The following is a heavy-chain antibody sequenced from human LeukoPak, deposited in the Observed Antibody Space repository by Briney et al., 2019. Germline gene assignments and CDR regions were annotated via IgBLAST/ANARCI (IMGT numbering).Heavy chain of an antibody. CDR3: ARAVGNWYDP. D-gene: IGHD2-15*01. Sequence: GGSLRLSCAASGFTFSSYSMNWVRQAPGKGLEWVAVTSYDEGNKYYADSVKGRFTISRDNSKSTLYLQMNSLRAEDTAVYYCARAVGNWYDPWGQGTLVTVSA. CDR1: GFTFSSYS. CDR2: TSYDEGNK. J-gene: IGHJ5*02. V-gene: IGHV3-30*03.